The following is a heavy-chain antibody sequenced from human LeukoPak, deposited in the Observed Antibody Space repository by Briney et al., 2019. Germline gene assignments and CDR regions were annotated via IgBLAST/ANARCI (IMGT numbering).Heavy chain of an antibody. CDR1: GFTFSSYG. D-gene: IGHD1-26*01. CDR2: IRSKAYGGTT. Sequence: GGTLRLSCAASGFTFSSYGMTWVRQAPGKGLGWVGFIRSKAYGGTTEYAASVKGRFTISRDDSKSIAYLQMNSLKTEDTAVYHCASRSGRQWLPYFDYWGQGTLVTVSS. V-gene: IGHV3-49*04. CDR3: ASRSGRQWLPYFDY. J-gene: IGHJ4*02.